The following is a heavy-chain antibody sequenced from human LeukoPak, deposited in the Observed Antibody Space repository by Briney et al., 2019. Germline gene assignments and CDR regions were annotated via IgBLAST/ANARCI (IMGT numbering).Heavy chain of an antibody. CDR3: ARTPIYYYDNSGYYN. CDR2: IYMSGST. CDR1: GGSFSGYY. Sequence: SETLSLTCAVYGGSFSGYYWSWIRQPAGKGLEWIGRIYMSGSTNYNPSLKSRVTMSVDRSKNQFSLKLRSVTAADAAVYYCARTPIYYYDNSGYYNWGQGTLVTVSS. V-gene: IGHV4-59*10. D-gene: IGHD3-22*01. J-gene: IGHJ4*02.